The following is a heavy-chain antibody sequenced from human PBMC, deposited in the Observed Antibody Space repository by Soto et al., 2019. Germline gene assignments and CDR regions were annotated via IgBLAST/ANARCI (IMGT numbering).Heavy chain of an antibody. CDR3: ARDQHSGSYYAWFEP. Sequence: PSETLSLTCTVSGGSISSSSYYWGWIRQPPGKGLEWIGSIYYSGSTYYNPSLKSRVTISVDTSKNQFSLKLSSVTAADTAVYYCARDQHSGSYYAWFEPWGQGTLVTVSS. D-gene: IGHD1-26*01. CDR1: GGSISSSSYY. J-gene: IGHJ5*02. CDR2: IYYSGST. V-gene: IGHV4-39*02.